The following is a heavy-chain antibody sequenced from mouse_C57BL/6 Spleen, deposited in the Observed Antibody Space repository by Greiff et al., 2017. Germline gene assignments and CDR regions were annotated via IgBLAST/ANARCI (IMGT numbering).Heavy chain of an antibody. CDR1: GFSLTSYA. Sequence: VKLQESGPGLVAPSQSLSITCTVSGFSLTSYAISWVRQPPGKRLEWLGVIRTGGGTNYNSALKSRLSISKDNSKSQVFLKMNSLQTDDTARYYCAIYERGAMDYWVQGTSVTVSS. D-gene: IGHD2-3*01. V-gene: IGHV2-9-1*01. CDR3: AIYERGAMDY. J-gene: IGHJ4*01. CDR2: IRTGGGT.